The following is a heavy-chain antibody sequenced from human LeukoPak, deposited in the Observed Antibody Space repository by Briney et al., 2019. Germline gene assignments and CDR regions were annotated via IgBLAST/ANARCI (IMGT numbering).Heavy chain of an antibody. Sequence: GGSLRLSCVVSGFTSGFTFSSRWMHWVRQAPGKGLVWVSLVKNDGSTNYADSVKGRFTVSRDNTENTLYLQMNNLRVEDTALYFCHPLGYTSNWGQGTLVTVSS. CDR1: GFTFSSRW. J-gene: IGHJ4*02. CDR2: VKNDGST. CDR3: HPLGYTSN. D-gene: IGHD6-13*01. V-gene: IGHV3-74*01.